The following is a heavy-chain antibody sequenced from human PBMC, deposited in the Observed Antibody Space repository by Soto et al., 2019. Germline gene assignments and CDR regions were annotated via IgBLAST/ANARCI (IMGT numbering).Heavy chain of an antibody. J-gene: IGHJ1*01. Sequence: GGSLXLSCAASGFXFSSYAMIWVRQAPRKGLEWVSAISGSGGSTHYADSVKGRFTISRDNSKNTVYLQMNSLRVEDTAVYHCAKCADYFHSNGNNLEYFQYWGQGTLVTVSS. CDR3: AKCADYFHSNGNNLEYFQY. CDR2: ISGSGGST. D-gene: IGHD3-22*01. V-gene: IGHV3-23*01. CDR1: GFXFSSYA.